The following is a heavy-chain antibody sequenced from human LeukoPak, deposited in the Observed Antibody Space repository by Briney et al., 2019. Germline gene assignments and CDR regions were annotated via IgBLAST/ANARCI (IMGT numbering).Heavy chain of an antibody. CDR1: GGSISSYC. CDR2: IYTSGST. D-gene: IGHD3-10*01. J-gene: IGHJ5*02. Sequence: SETLSLTCTVSGGSISSYCWSWIRQPAGKGLEWIGRIYTSGSTNYNPSLKSRVTMSVDTSKNQYSLKLSSVTAADTAVYYCASTKNYYGPFDPWGQGTLVTVSS. CDR3: ASTKNYYGPFDP. V-gene: IGHV4-4*07.